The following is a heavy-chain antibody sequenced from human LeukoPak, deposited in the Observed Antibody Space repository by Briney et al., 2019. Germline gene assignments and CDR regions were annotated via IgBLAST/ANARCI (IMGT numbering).Heavy chain of an antibody. CDR2: ISAYNGNT. CDR1: GYTFTSYG. Sequence: ASVKVSCKASGYTFTSYGISWVRQAPGQGLEWMGRISAYNGNTNYAQKLQGRVTMTTDTSTSTAYMELRSLRSDDTAVYFCARDLARGYSYGYNAFDIWGQGTMVTVSS. J-gene: IGHJ3*02. CDR3: ARDLARGYSYGYNAFDI. V-gene: IGHV1-18*01. D-gene: IGHD5-18*01.